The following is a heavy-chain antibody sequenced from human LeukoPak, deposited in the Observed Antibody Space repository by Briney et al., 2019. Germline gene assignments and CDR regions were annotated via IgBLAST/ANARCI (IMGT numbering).Heavy chain of an antibody. Sequence: EASVKVSCKASGYTFTGYYMHWVRQAPGQGLEWMGWINPNSGGTNYAQKFQGWVTMTRDTSISTAYMELSRLRSDDTAVYYCARGSEGTYYYDSSGYSNWFDPWGQGTLVTVSS. V-gene: IGHV1-2*04. CDR1: GYTFTGYY. J-gene: IGHJ5*02. CDR2: INPNSGGT. D-gene: IGHD3-22*01. CDR3: ARGSEGTYYYDSSGYSNWFDP.